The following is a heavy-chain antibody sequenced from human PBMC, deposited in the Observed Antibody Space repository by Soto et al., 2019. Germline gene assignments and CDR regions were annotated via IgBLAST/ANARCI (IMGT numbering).Heavy chain of an antibody. D-gene: IGHD3-10*01. CDR3: AKDEWFGDPRCAKCPMRGMDV. J-gene: IGHJ6*02. CDR1: GFTFSSYA. V-gene: IGHV3-23*01. CDR2: ISGSGGST. Sequence: GGSLRLSCAASGFTFSSYAMSWVRQAPGKGLEWVSAISGSGGSTYYADSVKGRFTISRDNSKSTLYLQMNSLRAEDTAVYYYAKDEWFGDPRCAKCPMRGMDVWGQGTTVTVSS.